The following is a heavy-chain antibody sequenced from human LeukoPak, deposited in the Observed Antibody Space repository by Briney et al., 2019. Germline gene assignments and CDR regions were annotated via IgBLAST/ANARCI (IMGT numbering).Heavy chain of an antibody. CDR1: GFTFSNYW. Sequence: PGGSLRLSCAASGFTFSNYWMNWVRHAPGKGLVWVSRIYSDGSSTSYADSVKGRFTISRDNARNTLYLHMNTLRVEDTAVYYCRLRSDAFEIWGQGTLVTVSS. D-gene: IGHD4-17*01. V-gene: IGHV3-74*01. J-gene: IGHJ3*02. CDR3: RLRSDAFEI. CDR2: IYSDGSST.